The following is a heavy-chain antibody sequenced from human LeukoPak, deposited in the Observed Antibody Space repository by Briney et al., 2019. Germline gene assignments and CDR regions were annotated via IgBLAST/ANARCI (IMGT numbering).Heavy chain of an antibody. D-gene: IGHD3-10*01. V-gene: IGHV7-4-1*02. CDR3: ARGPVLLWFGEFLCDY. J-gene: IGHJ4*02. CDR2: INTNTGNP. CDR1: GYTFTSYA. Sequence: GASVKVSCKASGYTFTSYAMNWVRQAPGQGLEWMGWINTNTGNPTYAHGFTGRFVFSLDTSVSTAYLQISSLKAEDTAVYYCARGPVLLWFGEFLCDYWGQGTLVTVSS.